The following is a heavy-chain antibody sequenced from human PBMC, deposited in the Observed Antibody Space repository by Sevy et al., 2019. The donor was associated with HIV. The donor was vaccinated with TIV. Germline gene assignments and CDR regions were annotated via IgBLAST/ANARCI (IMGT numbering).Heavy chain of an antibody. CDR1: GGSISSGDYY. Sequence: SETLSLTCTVSGGSISSGDYYWSWIRQPPGKGLEWIGYIYYSGSTYYNPSLKSRVTISVDTSKNQFSLKLSSVTAADTAVYYCAREASAYYDSLTRYYFDYWGQGTLVTVSS. V-gene: IGHV4-30-4*01. D-gene: IGHD3-9*01. CDR2: IYYSGST. J-gene: IGHJ4*02. CDR3: AREASAYYDSLTRYYFDY.